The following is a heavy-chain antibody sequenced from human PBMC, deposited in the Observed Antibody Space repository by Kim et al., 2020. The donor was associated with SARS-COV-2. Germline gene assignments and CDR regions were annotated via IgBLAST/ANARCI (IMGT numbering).Heavy chain of an antibody. CDR2: IIPIFGTA. V-gene: IGHV1-69*13. Sequence: SVKVSCKASGGTFSSYAISWVRQAPGQGLEWMGGIIPIFGTANYAQKFQGRVTITADESTSTAYMELSSLRSEDTAVYYCVRLGDILTGYYDYWGQGTLVTVSS. J-gene: IGHJ4*02. CDR1: GGTFSSYA. CDR3: VRLGDILTGYYDY. D-gene: IGHD3-9*01.